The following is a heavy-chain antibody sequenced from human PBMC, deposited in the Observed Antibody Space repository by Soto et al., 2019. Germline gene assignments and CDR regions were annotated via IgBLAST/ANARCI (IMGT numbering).Heavy chain of an antibody. D-gene: IGHD6-13*01. Sequence: VQLVESGGGVIHPGTSLRLSCAASGSTFPNYPMHWVRQTPDNGLGWVAVISHDGVNKNSADSVKGRFTISRDNSRNTLYLQMDSLRVEDTAMYYCVRGGYSSSWERLDPWGQGTLVTVSS. CDR2: ISHDGVNK. CDR1: GSTFPNYP. J-gene: IGHJ5*02. CDR3: VRGGYSSSWERLDP. V-gene: IGHV3-30-3*01.